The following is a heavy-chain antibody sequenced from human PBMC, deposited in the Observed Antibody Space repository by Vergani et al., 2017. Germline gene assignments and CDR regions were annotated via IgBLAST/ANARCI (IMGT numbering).Heavy chain of an antibody. V-gene: IGHV3-30*02. D-gene: IGHD2-2*01. CDR1: GFTFSSYG. Sequence: QVQLVESGGGVVQPGGSLRLSCAASGFTFSSYGMHWVRQAPGKGLEWVAFIRYDGSNKYYADSVKGRFTISRDNSKNTLYLQMNSLRSEDTAVYYCAKVLPIVVVPAVRGYYYYGMDVWGQGTTVTVPS. CDR3: AKVLPIVVVPAVRGYYYYGMDV. J-gene: IGHJ6*02. CDR2: IRYDGSNK.